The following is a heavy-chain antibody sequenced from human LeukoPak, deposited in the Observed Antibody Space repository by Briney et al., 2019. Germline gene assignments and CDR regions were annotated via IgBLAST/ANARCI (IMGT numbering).Heavy chain of an antibody. J-gene: IGHJ3*02. Sequence: GGSLRLSCAASGFTFSSYAMHWVRQAPGKGLEWVAVISYDGSNKYYADSVKGRFTISRDNSKNTLYLQMNSLRAEDTAVYYCARAGYSSSWYLAAFDIWGQGTMVTVSS. D-gene: IGHD6-13*01. CDR1: GFTFSSYA. CDR3: ARAGYSSSWYLAAFDI. V-gene: IGHV3-30-3*01. CDR2: ISYDGSNK.